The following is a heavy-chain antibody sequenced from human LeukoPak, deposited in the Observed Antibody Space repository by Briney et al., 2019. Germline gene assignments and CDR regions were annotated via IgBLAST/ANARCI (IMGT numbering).Heavy chain of an antibody. CDR1: GGSISSFY. V-gene: IGHV4-59*01. J-gene: IGHJ3*02. D-gene: IGHD5-18*01. Sequence: SETLSLTCTVSGGSISSFYWSWIRQPPGKGLEWIAYIDYRGSTTYNPSLRSRVTISVDTSRNQFSLKLYSVTAADTAVYYCARSQSGYSYDHAAFEIWGQGTMVTVSS. CDR3: ARSQSGYSYDHAAFEI. CDR2: IDYRGST.